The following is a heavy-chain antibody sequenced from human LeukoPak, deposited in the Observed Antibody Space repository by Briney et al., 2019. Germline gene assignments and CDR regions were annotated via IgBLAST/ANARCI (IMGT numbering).Heavy chain of an antibody. J-gene: IGHJ1*01. Sequence: PGGSLRLSCIASGFTFSNYGMHWVRQAPGKGLEWVSAISNTGGSTYYADSVKGRFTISRDKSKNTLSLQMNSLRAEDTAVYYCAQQVGYCSSGSCYLTYWGQGTLVTVSS. CDR3: AQQVGYCSSGSCYLTY. V-gene: IGHV3-23*01. CDR2: ISNTGGST. CDR1: GFTFSNYG. D-gene: IGHD2-15*01.